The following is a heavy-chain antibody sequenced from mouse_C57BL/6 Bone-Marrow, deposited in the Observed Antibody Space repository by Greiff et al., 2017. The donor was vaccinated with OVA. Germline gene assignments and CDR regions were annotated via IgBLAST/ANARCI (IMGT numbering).Heavy chain of an antibody. CDR3: ARPYGNYLYAMDY. V-gene: IGHV1-54*01. Sequence: QVHVKQSGAELVRPGTSVKVSCKASGYAFTNYLIEWVKQRPGQGLEWIGVINPGSGGTNYNEKFKGKATLTADKSSSTAYMQLSSLTSEDSAVYFCARPYGNYLYAMDYWGQGTSVTVSS. CDR1: GYAFTNYL. D-gene: IGHD2-1*01. J-gene: IGHJ4*01. CDR2: INPGSGGT.